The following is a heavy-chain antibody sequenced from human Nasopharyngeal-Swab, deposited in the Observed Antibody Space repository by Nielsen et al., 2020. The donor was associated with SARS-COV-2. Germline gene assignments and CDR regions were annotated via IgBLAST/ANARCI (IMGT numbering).Heavy chain of an antibody. Sequence: SETLSLTCTVSGGSISSGSYYWSWIRQPAGKGLEWIGRIYTSGSTNYNPSLKSRVTISVDTSKNQFSLKLSSVTAADTAVYYCARDKVASGSYYGGFDYWGQGTLVTVSS. CDR2: IYTSGST. CDR1: GGSISSGSYY. V-gene: IGHV4-61*02. D-gene: IGHD1-26*01. J-gene: IGHJ4*02. CDR3: ARDKVASGSYYGGFDY.